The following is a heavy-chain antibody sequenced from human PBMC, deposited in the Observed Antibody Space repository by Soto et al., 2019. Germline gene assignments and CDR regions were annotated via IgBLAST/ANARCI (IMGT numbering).Heavy chain of an antibody. Sequence: QVQLVESGGGVVQPGTSLRLSCAASGFTFSGFAMHWIRQAPGQGLEWVAVMWSDGALVFYANAMKGRFTISRDNSKNTLYLHMDSLTSEDTAVYVCAREDYYVGGYHVLGAVDSGGRGTMVTVSS. J-gene: IGHJ3*02. V-gene: IGHV3-30*04. D-gene: IGHD3-10*02. CDR3: AREDYYVGGYHVLGAVDS. CDR2: MWSDGALV. CDR1: GFTFSGFA.